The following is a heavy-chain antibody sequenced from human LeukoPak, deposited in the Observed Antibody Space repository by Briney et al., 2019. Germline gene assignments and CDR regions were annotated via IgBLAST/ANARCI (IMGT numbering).Heavy chain of an antibody. Sequence: ASVKVSCKASGYTFTGYYMHWVRQAPGQGLEWMGWINPNSGGTNYAQKFQGRVTMTRDTSISTAYMELSRLRSEDTAVYYCAREESSGIAAAGMELDYWGQGTLVTVSS. CDR2: INPNSGGT. CDR1: GYTFTGYY. D-gene: IGHD6-13*01. V-gene: IGHV1-2*02. J-gene: IGHJ4*02. CDR3: AREESSGIAAAGMELDY.